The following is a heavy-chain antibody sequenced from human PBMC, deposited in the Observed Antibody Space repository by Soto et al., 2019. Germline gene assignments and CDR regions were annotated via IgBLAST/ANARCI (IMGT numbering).Heavy chain of an antibody. CDR3: ARLSQEGYCTGGSCWYAFDI. CDR2: IYPGDSDT. Sequence: GESLKISCKGSGYSFTSYWIGWVRQMPGKGLEWMGIIYPGDSDTRYSSSFQGQVTVSADKSISTAYLQWSSLKASDTAMFYCARLSQEGYCTGGSCWYAFDIWGQGTMVTVSS. V-gene: IGHV5-51*01. CDR1: GYSFTSYW. D-gene: IGHD2-15*01. J-gene: IGHJ3*02.